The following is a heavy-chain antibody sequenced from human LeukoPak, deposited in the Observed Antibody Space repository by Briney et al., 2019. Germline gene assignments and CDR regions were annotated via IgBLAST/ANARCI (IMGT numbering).Heavy chain of an antibody. Sequence: GGSLRLSCAASGFTFSSYWMSWVRQAPGKGLEWVSAISGSGGSTYYADSVKGRFTISRDNSKNTLYLQMNSLRAEDTAVYYCAKDAIGVGSGKGAFDIWGQGTMVTVSS. D-gene: IGHD3-10*01. CDR3: AKDAIGVGSGKGAFDI. CDR1: GFTFSSYW. J-gene: IGHJ3*02. CDR2: ISGSGGST. V-gene: IGHV3-23*01.